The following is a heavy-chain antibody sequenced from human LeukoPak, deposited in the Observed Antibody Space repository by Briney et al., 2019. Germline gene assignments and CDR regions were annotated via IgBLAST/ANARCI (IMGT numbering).Heavy chain of an antibody. CDR1: GYTFTGYY. V-gene: IGHV1-2*02. Sequence: ASVKVSCKASGYTFTGYYMHWVRQAPGQGLGWMGWINPNSGGTNYAQKFQGRVTMTRDTSISTAYMELSRLRSDDTAVYYCAVPMTSESAFDIWGQGTMVTVSS. J-gene: IGHJ3*02. CDR3: AVPMTSESAFDI. CDR2: INPNSGGT.